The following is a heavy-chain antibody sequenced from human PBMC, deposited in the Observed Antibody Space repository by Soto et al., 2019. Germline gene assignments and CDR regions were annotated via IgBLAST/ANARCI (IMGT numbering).Heavy chain of an antibody. CDR3: AKAVTSHNYYYYYMDV. J-gene: IGHJ6*03. V-gene: IGHV3-23*01. CDR1: GFTFSSYA. Sequence: EVQLLESGGGLVQPGGSLRLSCAASGFTFSSYAMSWVRQAPGKGLEWVSAISGSGGSTYYADSVKGRFTISRDNSKNTLYLQMNSLSAEDTAVYYCAKAVTSHNYYYYYMDVWCKGTTVTVSS. D-gene: IGHD4-17*01. CDR2: ISGSGGST.